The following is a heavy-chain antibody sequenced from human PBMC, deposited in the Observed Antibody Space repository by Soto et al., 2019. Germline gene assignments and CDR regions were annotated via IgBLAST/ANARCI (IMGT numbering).Heavy chain of an antibody. J-gene: IGHJ4*02. CDR3: AREGGILVRGLDY. V-gene: IGHV1-3*01. Sequence: ASVKVSCKASGYTFTSYAMHWVRQAPGQRLEWMGWINAGNGNTKYSQKFQGRVTITRDTSASTAYMELSSLRSEDTAVYYCAREGGILVRGLDYWGQGTLVIVSS. D-gene: IGHD3-10*01. CDR1: GYTFTSYA. CDR2: INAGNGNT.